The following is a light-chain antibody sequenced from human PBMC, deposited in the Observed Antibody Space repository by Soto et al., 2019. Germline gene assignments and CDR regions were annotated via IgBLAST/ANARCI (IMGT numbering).Light chain of an antibody. CDR3: GSYACSYTFPSV. CDR2: DVS. CDR1: SSDVGGYNY. Sequence: QSALTQPRSVSGSPGQSVTISCTGTSSDVGGYNYVSWYQQHPGKATKLMIYDVSKRPSGVPDRFSGSKSGNTASLTISGLQSVDDAYYYCGSYACSYTFPSVFGTGTKLT. J-gene: IGLJ1*01. V-gene: IGLV2-11*01.